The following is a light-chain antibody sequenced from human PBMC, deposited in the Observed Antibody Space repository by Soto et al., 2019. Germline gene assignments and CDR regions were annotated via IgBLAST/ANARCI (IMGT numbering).Light chain of an antibody. CDR3: CSFGGGNKVL. CDR2: EVS. Sequence: QSALTQPPSASGSHGQSVTISCTGTSSDVGGYNFVSWYQQHPGKVPKPMIYEVSKRPSGVPDRFSGSKSGNTASLTVSGLQAEDEADYYCCSFGGGNKVLFGGGTKLTVL. J-gene: IGLJ3*02. CDR1: SSDVGGYNF. V-gene: IGLV2-8*01.